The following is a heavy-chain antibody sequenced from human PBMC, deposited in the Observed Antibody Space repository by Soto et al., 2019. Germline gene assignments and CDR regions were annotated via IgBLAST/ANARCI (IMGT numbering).Heavy chain of an antibody. CDR2: INPNSGGT. D-gene: IGHD7-27*01. CDR1: GYTFTGYY. Sequence: ASVKVSCKASGYTFTGYYMHWVRQAPGQGLEWMGWINPNSGGTNYAQKFQGWVTMTRDTSISTAYMELSRLRSDDTAVYYCARGQANRVDAFDIWGQGTMVTVSS. CDR3: ARGQANRVDAFDI. J-gene: IGHJ3*02. V-gene: IGHV1-2*04.